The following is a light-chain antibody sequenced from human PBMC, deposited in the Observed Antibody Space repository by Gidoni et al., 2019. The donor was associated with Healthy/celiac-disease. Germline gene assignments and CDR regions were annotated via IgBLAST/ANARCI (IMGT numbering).Light chain of an antibody. Sequence: DIQMTQSPSTLSASVGDRVTITCRASQSISSWLAWYQQKPGKAPKLLIYKASSLESGVPSRFSGSGSGTEFTLTISSLQPDDFATYYCQQYNSYPGTFGQGTKLEIK. J-gene: IGKJ2*01. V-gene: IGKV1-5*03. CDR2: KAS. CDR3: QQYNSYPGT. CDR1: QSISSW.